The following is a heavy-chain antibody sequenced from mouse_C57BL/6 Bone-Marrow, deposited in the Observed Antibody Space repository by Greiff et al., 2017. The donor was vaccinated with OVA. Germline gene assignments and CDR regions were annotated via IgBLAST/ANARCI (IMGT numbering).Heavy chain of an antibody. CDR1: GYAFSSSW. V-gene: IGHV1-82*01. CDR3: ARGDYYDYPFDY. D-gene: IGHD2-4*01. Sequence: VKLQESGPELVQPGASVKISCKASGYAFSSSWMNWVKQRPGKGLEWIGRIYPGDGDTNYNGTFKGKATLTADKSSSTAYMQLSSRTSEDAAVYFCARGDYYDYPFDYWGQGTTLTVSS. CDR2: IYPGDGDT. J-gene: IGHJ2*01.